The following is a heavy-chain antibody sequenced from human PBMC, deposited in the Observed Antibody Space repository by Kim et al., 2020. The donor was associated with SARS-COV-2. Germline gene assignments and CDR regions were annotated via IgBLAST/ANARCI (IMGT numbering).Heavy chain of an antibody. CDR3: AKASLYYDFWSGYYTEIDY. D-gene: IGHD3-3*01. V-gene: IGHV3-23*01. Sequence: GRLTISRDNSKNTLYLQMNSLRAEDTAVYYCAKASLYYDFWSGYYTEIDYWGQGTLVTVSS. J-gene: IGHJ4*02.